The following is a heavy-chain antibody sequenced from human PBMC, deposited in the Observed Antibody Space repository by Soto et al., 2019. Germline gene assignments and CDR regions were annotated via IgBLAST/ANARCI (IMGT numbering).Heavy chain of an antibody. Sequence: EVQLVESGGGLVQPGGSLRLSCAASGFTVSSNYMSWVRQAPGKGLEWVSVIYSGGSTYYADSVKGRFTISRDNSKTTLYLPMNSLRAEDTAVYYCAGMGSSSGYSGWFDPWGQGTLVTVSS. CDR1: GFTVSSNY. J-gene: IGHJ5*02. CDR2: IYSGGST. V-gene: IGHV3-66*01. D-gene: IGHD3-22*01. CDR3: AGMGSSSGYSGWFDP.